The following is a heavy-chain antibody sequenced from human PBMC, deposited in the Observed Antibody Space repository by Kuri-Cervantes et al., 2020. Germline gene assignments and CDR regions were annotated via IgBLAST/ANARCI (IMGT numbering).Heavy chain of an antibody. CDR1: GFTFSSYA. Sequence: GESLKISCAASGFTFSSYAMRWVRQAPGKGLEWVAVISYDGSNKYYADSVKGRFTISRDNSKNTLYLQMGSLRADDMAVYYCARSQVGPHYYFDYWGQGTLVTVSS. V-gene: IGHV3-30-3*01. CDR2: ISYDGSNK. D-gene: IGHD2-2*01. J-gene: IGHJ4*02. CDR3: ARSQVGPHYYFDY.